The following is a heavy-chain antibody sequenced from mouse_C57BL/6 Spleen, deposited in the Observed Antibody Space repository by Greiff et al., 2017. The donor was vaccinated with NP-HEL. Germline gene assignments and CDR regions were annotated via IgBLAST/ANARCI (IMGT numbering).Heavy chain of an antibody. D-gene: IGHD2-1*01. CDR2: INPNNGGT. J-gene: IGHJ4*01. CDR1: GYTFTDYN. CDR3: ARRRIYYGNYDYAMDY. V-gene: IGHV1-18*01. Sequence: EVQLQQSGPELVKPGASVKIPCKASGYTFTDYNMDWVKQSHGKSLEWIGDINPNNGGTIYNQKFKGKATLTVDKSSSTAYMELRSLTAEDTAVYDCARRRIYYGNYDYAMDYWGQGTSVTVSS.